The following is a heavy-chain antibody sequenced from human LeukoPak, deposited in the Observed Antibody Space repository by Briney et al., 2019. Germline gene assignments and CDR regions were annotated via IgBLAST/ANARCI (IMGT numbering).Heavy chain of an antibody. CDR2: INPNSGGT. D-gene: IGHD3-22*01. Sequence: ASVKVSCKASGYAFTGYYMHWVRQAPGQGLEWMGWINPNSGGTNYAQKFQGRVTMTRDTSISTAYMELSRLRSDDTAVYYCARGDRGPYYYDSSGYSGFDPWGQGTLVTVSS. CDR3: ARGDRGPYYYDSSGYSGFDP. V-gene: IGHV1-2*02. J-gene: IGHJ5*02. CDR1: GYAFTGYY.